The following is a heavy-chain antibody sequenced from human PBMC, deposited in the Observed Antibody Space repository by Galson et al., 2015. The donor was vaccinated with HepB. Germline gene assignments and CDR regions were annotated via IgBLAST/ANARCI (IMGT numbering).Heavy chain of an antibody. J-gene: IGHJ4*02. V-gene: IGHV1-2*06. D-gene: IGHD1-1*01. CDR1: RYTFTDYY. CDR2: VNTNSGGT. CDR3: GRDGSRRYEIDH. Sequence: SVKVSCKASRYTFTDYYVHWVRQAPGQGLEWMGRVNTNSGGTDYAQKFQGRVTMTRDTSISTAYMDLSRLTSDDTAVYYCGRDGSRRYEIDHWGQGTLVTVSS.